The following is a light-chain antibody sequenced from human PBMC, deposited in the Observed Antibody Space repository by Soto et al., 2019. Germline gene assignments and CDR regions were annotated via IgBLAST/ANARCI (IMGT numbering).Light chain of an antibody. CDR2: DVT. CDR3: SSYTGSDNLV. Sequence: QSVLTQPPSASGSPGQSVTISCTGTSGDVGAYNYVSWYQQHPGKAPKLMIYDVTTRPSGVPDRFSGSKSGNTASLTVSGLQAEDEADYFCSSYTGSDNLVFGGGTKVTVL. V-gene: IGLV2-8*01. CDR1: SGDVGAYNY. J-gene: IGLJ2*01.